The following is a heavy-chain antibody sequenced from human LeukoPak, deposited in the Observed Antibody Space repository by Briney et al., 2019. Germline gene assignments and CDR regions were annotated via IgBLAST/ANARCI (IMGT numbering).Heavy chain of an antibody. D-gene: IGHD3-22*01. Sequence: TPSETLSLTCTVSGGSIYNYYWSWIRQPAGKGLEWIGRIYTSGTVDYSPSLKSRVTMSGDTSKNRFSLNLYSVTAADTAVYYCAREAKSYDGSGFYHDSWGQGTLVTVSS. CDR2: IYTSGTV. CDR3: AREAKSYDGSGFYHDS. J-gene: IGHJ4*02. V-gene: IGHV4-4*07. CDR1: GGSIYNYY.